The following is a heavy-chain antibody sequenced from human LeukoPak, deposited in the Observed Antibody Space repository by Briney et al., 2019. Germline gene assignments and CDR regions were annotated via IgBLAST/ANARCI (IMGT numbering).Heavy chain of an antibody. D-gene: IGHD6-19*01. CDR3: ARDAGSGYLDY. V-gene: IGHV3-48*02. Sequence: GGSLRLSCAASGFTFGTYAMNSVRQAPGRGLEWVSYISSSISAIYFPDSVKGRFTISRDNAKNSLYLQMNGLRDEDTAVYYCARDAGSGYLDYWGQGTVLTVSS. J-gene: IGHJ4*02. CDR1: GFTFGTYA. CDR2: ISSSISAI.